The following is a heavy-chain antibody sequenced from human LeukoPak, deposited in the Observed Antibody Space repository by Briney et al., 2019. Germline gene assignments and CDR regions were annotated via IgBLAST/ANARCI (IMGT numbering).Heavy chain of an antibody. CDR1: GFTFSSYG. J-gene: IGHJ4*02. CDR3: AKDQSTSFYDSSGYYYEY. CDR2: ISYDGNNK. V-gene: IGHV3-30*18. Sequence: GSLRLSCAASGFTFSSYGMHWVRQAPGKGLEWVAVISYDGNNKYYADSVKGRFTISRDNSKNTLYLQMNSLRAEDTAVYYCAKDQSTSFYDSSGYYYEYWGQGTLVTVSS. D-gene: IGHD3-22*01.